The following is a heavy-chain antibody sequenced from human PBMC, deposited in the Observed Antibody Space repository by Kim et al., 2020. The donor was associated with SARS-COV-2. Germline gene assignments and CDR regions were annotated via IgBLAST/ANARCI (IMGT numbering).Heavy chain of an antibody. J-gene: IGHJ4*02. CDR3: ASRDDSSGYYQN. Sequence: YSSPSLKSRVTISVDTSKNQSSLKLSSVTAADTAVYYCASRDDSSGYYQNWGQGTLVTVSS. V-gene: IGHV4-39*07. D-gene: IGHD3-22*01.